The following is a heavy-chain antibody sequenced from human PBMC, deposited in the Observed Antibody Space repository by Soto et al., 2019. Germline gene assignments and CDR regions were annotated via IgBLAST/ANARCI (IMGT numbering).Heavy chain of an antibody. J-gene: IGHJ4*02. Sequence: SETLSLTCTVSGGSISSYYWSWIRQPPGKGLEWIGYIYYSGSTNYTPSLKSRVTISVDTSKNQFSLKLSSVTAADTAVCYCARCLNSNYVDYWGQGTLVTVSS. V-gene: IGHV4-59*12. D-gene: IGHD4-4*01. CDR3: ARCLNSNYVDY. CDR1: GGSISSYY. CDR2: IYYSGST.